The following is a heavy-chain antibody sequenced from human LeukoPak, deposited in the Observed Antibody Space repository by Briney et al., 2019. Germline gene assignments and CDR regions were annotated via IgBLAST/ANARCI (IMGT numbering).Heavy chain of an antibody. CDR1: GGSFSGYY. J-gene: IGHJ5*02. D-gene: IGHD3-3*01. V-gene: IGHV4-34*01. CDR3: ARGKRAYYDFWSGYYVGRFWFDP. CDR2: INHSGST. Sequence: SETLSLTCAVYGGSFSGYYWSWIRQPPGKGLEWIGEINHSGSTNYNPSLKSRVTISVDTSKNQFSLKLSSVTAADTAVYYCARGKRAYYDFWSGYYVGRFWFDPWGQGTLVTVSS.